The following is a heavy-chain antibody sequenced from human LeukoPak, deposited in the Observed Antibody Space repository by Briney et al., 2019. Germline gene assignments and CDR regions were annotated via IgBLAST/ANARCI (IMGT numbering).Heavy chain of an antibody. J-gene: IGHJ6*03. D-gene: IGHD3-10*01. CDR1: GFTFSSYW. Sequence: GGSLRLSCAASGFTFSSYWMSWVRQAPGKGLEWVANIKQDGSEKYYVDSVKGRFTISRDNAKNSLYLQMNSLRAEDTAVYYCARKNGSGSYYTLYYYYMDVWGKGTTVTVSS. V-gene: IGHV3-7*01. CDR3: ARKNGSGSYYTLYYYYMDV. CDR2: IKQDGSEK.